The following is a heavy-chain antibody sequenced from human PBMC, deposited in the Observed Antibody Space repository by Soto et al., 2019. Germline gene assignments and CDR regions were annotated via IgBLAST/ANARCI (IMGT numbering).Heavy chain of an antibody. Sequence: GGSLRLSCAASGFTFSSYGMHWVRQAPGKGLEWVAVIWYDGSNKYYADSVKGRFTISRDNSKNTLYLQMNSLRAEDTAVYYCARDSGSTVTTYQGYWGQGTLVTVSS. CDR2: IWYDGSNK. CDR3: ARDSGSTVTTYQGY. CDR1: GFTFSSYG. J-gene: IGHJ4*02. V-gene: IGHV3-33*01. D-gene: IGHD4-17*01.